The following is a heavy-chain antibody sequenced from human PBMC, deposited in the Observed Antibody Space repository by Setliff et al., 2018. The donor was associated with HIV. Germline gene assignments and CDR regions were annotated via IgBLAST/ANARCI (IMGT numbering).Heavy chain of an antibody. Sequence: SVKVSCKASGGTFNSYGFKYGISWVRQAPGQGLEWMGGIIPIFGSTKFAEKFRDRVTITADESTYTAEMELSSLTSEDTAVYYCAVLQRGGSGDYWGQGTLVTVSS. D-gene: IGHD6-25*01. CDR2: IIPIFGST. CDR1: GGTFNSYGFKYG. V-gene: IGHV1-69*13. CDR3: AVLQRGGSGDY. J-gene: IGHJ4*02.